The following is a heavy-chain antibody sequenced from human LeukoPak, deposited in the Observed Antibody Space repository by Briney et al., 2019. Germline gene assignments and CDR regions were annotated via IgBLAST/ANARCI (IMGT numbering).Heavy chain of an antibody. Sequence: ASVKVSCKASGYTFINYYIHWVRQAPGQGLEWMGIINPSGGSTSYAQKFQGRVTMTRDTSTSTVYMELNSLRSEDTAVYYCARPFRVGATNWFDPWGQGTLVTVSS. CDR1: GYTFINYY. J-gene: IGHJ5*02. CDR3: ARPFRVGATNWFDP. V-gene: IGHV1-46*01. CDR2: INPSGGST. D-gene: IGHD1-26*01.